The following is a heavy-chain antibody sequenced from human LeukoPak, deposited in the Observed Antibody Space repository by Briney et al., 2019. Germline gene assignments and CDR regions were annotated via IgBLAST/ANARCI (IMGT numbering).Heavy chain of an antibody. V-gene: IGHV3-23*01. CDR2: IGTNEQRT. J-gene: IGHJ1*01. Sequence: GGSLRLSCVASGFTFSRYAMNWVRQTPGKSLEWVSLIGTNEQRTHYADSVKGRFTISRDNSKNTLFLQMNSLRAEDTAVYYCAKDLDSTDLYDNADWGQGTLVTVSS. CDR3: AKDLDSTDLYDNAD. D-gene: IGHD6-19*01. CDR1: GFTFSRYA.